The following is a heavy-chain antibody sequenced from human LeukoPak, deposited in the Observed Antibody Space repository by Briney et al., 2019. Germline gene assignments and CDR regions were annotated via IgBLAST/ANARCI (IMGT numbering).Heavy chain of an antibody. J-gene: IGHJ4*02. Sequence: PGGSLRLSCTASGFTFCSYALTWVRQAPGMGPEWVGFISSTAYGGTAEYAASVRGRFTISRDDSKSIAFLQMNSLKTEDTAMYYCSRGAVPPDYWGQGTLVTVSS. CDR3: SRGAVPPDY. CDR1: GFTFCSYA. CDR2: ISSTAYGGTA. V-gene: IGHV3-49*04. D-gene: IGHD4-17*01.